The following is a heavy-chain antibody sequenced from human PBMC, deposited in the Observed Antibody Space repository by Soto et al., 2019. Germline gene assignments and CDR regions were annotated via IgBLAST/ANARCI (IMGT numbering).Heavy chain of an antibody. J-gene: IGHJ5*02. CDR1: GGSISSSSYY. D-gene: IGHD1-26*01. V-gene: IGHV4-39*01. CDR2: IYYSGST. Sequence: PSETLSLTCTVSGGSISSSSYYWGWIRQPPGKGLEWIGSIYYSGSTYYNPSLKSRVTISVDTSKNQFSLKLSSVTAADTAVYYCAKVGAIPGSGRRNWFDPWGQGTLVTVSS. CDR3: AKVGAIPGSGRRNWFDP.